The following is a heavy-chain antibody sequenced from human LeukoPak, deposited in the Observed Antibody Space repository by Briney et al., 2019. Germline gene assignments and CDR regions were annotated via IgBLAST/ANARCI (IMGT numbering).Heavy chain of an antibody. D-gene: IGHD3-16*01. CDR2: ISGYNGNT. V-gene: IGHV1-18*01. Sequence: ASVKVSCKASGYTFTTYGIGWVRQPPRQGLEWMGWISGYNGNTNYAQKFQGRVTMTTDTSTSTAYMELRSLRSDDTAVYYCARTSHESVLYWSDPWGQGTLVNVSS. J-gene: IGHJ5*02. CDR3: ARTSHESVLYWSDP. CDR1: GYTFTTYG.